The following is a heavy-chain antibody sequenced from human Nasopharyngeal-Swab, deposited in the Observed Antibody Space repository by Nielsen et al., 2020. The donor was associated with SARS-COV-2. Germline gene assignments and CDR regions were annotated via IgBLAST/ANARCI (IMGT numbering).Heavy chain of an antibody. J-gene: IGHJ5*02. CDR2: VNDIWDT. D-gene: IGHD2-21*02. Sequence: SETLSLTCSVSGDSISSGSYFWTWIRQPAGEGLEWIGHVNDIWDTNYSPSLKSRVTMSIDTSKNQFSLKLSSVTAADTAVYYCARSLSGAWSGGWFDPWGQGTLVTVSS. V-gene: IGHV4-61*09. CDR3: ARSLSGAWSGGWFDP. CDR1: GDSISSGSYF.